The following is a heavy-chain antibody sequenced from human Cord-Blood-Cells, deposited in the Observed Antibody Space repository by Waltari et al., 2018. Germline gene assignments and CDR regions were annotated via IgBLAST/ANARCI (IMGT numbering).Heavy chain of an antibody. CDR1: GGPISSSRYY. V-gene: IGHV4-39*01. CDR3: ARLDVRFSYYFDY. J-gene: IGHJ4*02. D-gene: IGHD3-10*02. CDR2: IYYSGST. Sequence: QLQLQESGPGLVKPSETLSLTCTVSGGPISSSRYYWGWIRQPPGKGLEWIGSIYYSGSTYYNPSLKSRVTISVDTSKNQFSLKLSSVTAADTAVYYCARLDVRFSYYFDYWGQGTLVTVSS.